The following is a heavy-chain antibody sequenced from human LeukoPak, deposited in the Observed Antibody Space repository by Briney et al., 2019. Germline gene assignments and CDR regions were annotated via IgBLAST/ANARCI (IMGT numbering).Heavy chain of an antibody. CDR2: INPSGGST. D-gene: IGHD6-13*01. V-gene: IGHV1-46*01. CDR3: ASGLHSSSWYVTFDY. J-gene: IGHJ4*02. Sequence: ASVKVSCKASGYTFTSYYMHWVRQAPGQWLEWMGIINPSGGSTSYAQKFQGRVTMTRDTPTGTVYMELSSLRSEDTAVYYCASGLHSSSWYVTFDYWGQGTLVTVSS. CDR1: GYTFTSYY.